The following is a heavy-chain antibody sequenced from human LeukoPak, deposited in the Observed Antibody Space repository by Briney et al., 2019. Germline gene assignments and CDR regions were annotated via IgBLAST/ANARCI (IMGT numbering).Heavy chain of an antibody. V-gene: IGHV3-11*01. CDR2: ISSSGSTI. D-gene: IGHD3-10*01. J-gene: IGHJ4*02. CDR1: GSTFSDYY. CDR3: AREPRPYMVRGVITHFDY. Sequence: GGSLRLSCAASGSTFSDYYMSWIRQAPGKGLEWVSYISSSGSTIYYADSVKGRFTISRDNAKHSLYLQMNSLRAEDTAVYYCAREPRPYMVRGVITHFDYWGQGTLVTVSS.